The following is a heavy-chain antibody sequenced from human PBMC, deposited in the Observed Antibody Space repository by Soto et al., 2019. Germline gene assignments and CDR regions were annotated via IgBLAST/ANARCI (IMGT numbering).Heavy chain of an antibody. CDR3: ARMRYSYGYGLHYYYYGMDV. Sequence: ASVKVSCKASGYTFTGYYMHWVRQAPGQGLEWMGWINPNSGGTNYAQKFQGWVTMTRDTSISTAYMELSRLRSDDTAVYYCARMRYSYGYGLHYYYYGMDVWGQGTTVTVSS. CDR2: INPNSGGT. D-gene: IGHD5-18*01. CDR1: GYTFTGYY. V-gene: IGHV1-2*04. J-gene: IGHJ6*02.